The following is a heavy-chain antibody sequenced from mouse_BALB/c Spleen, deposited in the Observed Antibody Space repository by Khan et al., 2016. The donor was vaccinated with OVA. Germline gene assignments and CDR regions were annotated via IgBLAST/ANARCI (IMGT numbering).Heavy chain of an antibody. D-gene: IGHD1-3*01. CDR3: ARSAYKCAFVY. V-gene: IGHV3-8*02. CDR1: GYSFTSGY. J-gene: IGHJ3*01. CDR2: MNSCGHT. Sequence: EVQLQESGPGLVKPSQTLSLSCSVSGYSFTSGYLNWVRQFPGNGLEWMGLMNSCGHTYYNPSLNNRIAITRHTSKNQSYLQLSSVTTEDTAAYYCARSAYKCAFVYWGQGTLVTVSA.